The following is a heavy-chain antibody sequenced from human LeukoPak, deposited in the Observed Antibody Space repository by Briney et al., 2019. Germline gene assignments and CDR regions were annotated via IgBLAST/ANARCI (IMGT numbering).Heavy chain of an antibody. CDR1: GYTFTSYG. CDR2: ISAYNGNT. V-gene: IGHV1-18*01. J-gene: IGHJ5*02. CDR3: ARVGWELLDLSLFDP. Sequence: GASVKVSCKASGYTFTSYGISWVRQAPGQGLEWMGWISAYNGNTNYAQKLQGRVTMTTDTSTSTAYMELRSLRSDDTAVYYCARVGWELLDLSLFDPWGQGTLVTVSS. D-gene: IGHD1-26*01.